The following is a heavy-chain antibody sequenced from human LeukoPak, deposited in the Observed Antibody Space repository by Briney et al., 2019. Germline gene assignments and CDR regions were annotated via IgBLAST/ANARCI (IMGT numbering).Heavy chain of an antibody. Sequence: GESLKISCKGSGYSFTSYWIGWVRQMPGKGLEWMGIIYPGDSDTRYSPSFQGQVTISADKSISTAYMELSRLRSDDTAVYYCARDWNVDYFDYWGQGTLVTVSS. CDR3: ARDWNVDYFDY. CDR1: GYSFTSYW. V-gene: IGHV5-51*01. J-gene: IGHJ4*02. CDR2: IYPGDSDT. D-gene: IGHD1-1*01.